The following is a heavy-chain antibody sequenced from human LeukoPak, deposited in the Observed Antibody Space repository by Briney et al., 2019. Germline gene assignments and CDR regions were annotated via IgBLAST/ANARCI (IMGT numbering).Heavy chain of an antibody. CDR1: GFTFSSYG. Sequence: GGTLRLSCAASGFTFSSYGMSWVRQAPGKGLEWVSSISSSSSYIYYADSVKGRFTISRDNAKNSLYLQMNSLRAEDTAVYYCARVGESIAANGYYYYYMDVWGKGTTVTVSS. J-gene: IGHJ6*03. CDR3: ARVGESIAANGYYYYYMDV. D-gene: IGHD6-13*01. CDR2: ISSSSSYI. V-gene: IGHV3-21*01.